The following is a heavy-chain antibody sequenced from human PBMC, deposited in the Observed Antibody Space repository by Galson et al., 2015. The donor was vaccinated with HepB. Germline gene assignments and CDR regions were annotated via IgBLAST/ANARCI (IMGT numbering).Heavy chain of an antibody. CDR2: INPNGGST. CDR1: GYSFTSYY. J-gene: IGHJ3*02. V-gene: IGHV1-46*01. CDR3: ARDPGQRGYSYGYIYSAFDI. D-gene: IGHD5-18*01. Sequence: SVKVSCKASGYSFTSYYMHWVRRAPGQGLEWMGIINPNGGSTSYAQKFQDRVTMTRDTSTSTVYMELSSLRSEDTAVYYCARDPGQRGYSYGYIYSAFDIWGQGTMVTVSS.